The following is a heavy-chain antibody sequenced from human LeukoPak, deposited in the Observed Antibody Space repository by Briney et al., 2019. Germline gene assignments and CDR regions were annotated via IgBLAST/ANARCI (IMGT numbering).Heavy chain of an antibody. V-gene: IGHV3-30*02. CDR2: IWYDASRV. J-gene: IGHJ4*02. D-gene: IGHD3-10*01. CDR3: ASYYGSGLFGY. Sequence: GGSLRLSCVASGFTFTSYTMHWVRQAPGKGLEWVASIWYDASRVYYADSVKGQFTISRDNSKNTLYLQMNSLRAEDTAVYYCASYYGSGLFGYWGQGTLVTVSS. CDR1: GFTFTSYT.